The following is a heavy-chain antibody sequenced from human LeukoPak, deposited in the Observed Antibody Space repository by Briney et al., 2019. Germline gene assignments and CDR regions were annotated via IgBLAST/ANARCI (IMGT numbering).Heavy chain of an antibody. CDR3: ARGGLRIAAAV. CDR1: GFTFSSYD. D-gene: IGHD6-13*01. V-gene: IGHV3-7*01. CDR2: IKQDESEK. J-gene: IGHJ4*02. Sequence: GGSLRLSCAASGFTFSSYDMHWVRQAPGKGLEWVANIKQDESEKYYVDSVKGRFTISRDNAKNSLYLQMNSLRAEDTAVYYCARGGLRIAAAVWGQGTLVTVSS.